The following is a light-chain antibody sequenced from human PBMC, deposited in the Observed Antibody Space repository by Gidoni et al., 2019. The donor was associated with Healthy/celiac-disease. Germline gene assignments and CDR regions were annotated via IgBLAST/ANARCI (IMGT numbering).Light chain of an antibody. CDR2: DNN. CDR3: GTWDSSLSAVV. V-gene: IGLV1-51*01. CDR1: SSNIGNKF. Sequence: HSVFTQPPSVSPAPGQKVTISCSGSSSNIGNKFVSWYQQLPGTAPKLLIYDNNKRPSGIPDRFSGSKSGTSATLGITGLQTGDEADYYCGTWDSSLSAVVFGGGTKLTVL. J-gene: IGLJ2*01.